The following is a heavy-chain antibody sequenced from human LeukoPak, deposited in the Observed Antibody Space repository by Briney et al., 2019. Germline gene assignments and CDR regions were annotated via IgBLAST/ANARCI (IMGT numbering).Heavy chain of an antibody. CDR3: ARVTMVRGVMLTQNYYYYMDV. V-gene: IGHV1-18*01. CDR2: ISAYNGNT. J-gene: IGHJ6*03. CDR1: GYTFTSYG. D-gene: IGHD3-10*01. Sequence: GASVKVSCKASGYTFTSYGISWVRQAPGQGLEWMGWISAYNGNTNYAQKLQGRVTMTTDTSTSTAYMELRSLRSDDTAVYYCARVTMVRGVMLTQNYYYYMDVWGKGTTVTISS.